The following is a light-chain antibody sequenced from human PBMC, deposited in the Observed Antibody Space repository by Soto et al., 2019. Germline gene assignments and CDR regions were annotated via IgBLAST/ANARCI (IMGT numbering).Light chain of an antibody. CDR2: AAS. V-gene: IGKV1-12*01. Sequence: DIQMTQSPSFVSASVGDRVTITCRASQGISSWLAWYQHRPGRAPKLLIHAASNLESGFPSRFSGSGSGTDFSLTLSSLQPEDFAPFYSQQTTSFPLTFGGGPKVEIK. CDR1: QGISSW. CDR3: QQTTSFPLT. J-gene: IGKJ4*01.